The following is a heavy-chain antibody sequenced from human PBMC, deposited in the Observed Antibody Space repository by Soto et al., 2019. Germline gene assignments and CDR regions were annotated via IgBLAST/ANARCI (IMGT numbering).Heavy chain of an antibody. Sequence: QVQLVESGGGVVQPGRSLRLSCAASGFTFSSYAMHWVRQAPGKGLEWVAVISYDGSNKYYADSVKGRFTISRDNSKDTLYLQMNSLRAEDTAVYYCARSVKGPYYFDYWGQGTLVTVSS. CDR2: ISYDGSNK. CDR1: GFTFSSYA. CDR3: ARSVKGPYYFDY. V-gene: IGHV3-30-3*01. D-gene: IGHD6-19*01. J-gene: IGHJ4*02.